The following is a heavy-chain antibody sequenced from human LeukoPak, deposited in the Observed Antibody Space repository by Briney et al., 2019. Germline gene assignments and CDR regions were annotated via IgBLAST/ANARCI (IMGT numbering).Heavy chain of an antibody. D-gene: IGHD5-12*01. CDR2: ISGDGDRT. V-gene: IGHV3-43*02. CDR3: AKDRGYEVIFDP. J-gene: IGHJ5*02. Sequence: GGSLRLSCAASGINFNTYAMHWVRQAPGKGLEWVSLISGDGDRTSYAHSVKGRFTISRDNDKNSLYLQMNSLSIEDTALYYCAKDRGYEVIFDPWGQGTLVAVCS. CDR1: GINFNTYA.